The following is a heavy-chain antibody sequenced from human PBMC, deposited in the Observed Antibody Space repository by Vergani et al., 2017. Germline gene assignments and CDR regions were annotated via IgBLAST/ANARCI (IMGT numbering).Heavy chain of an antibody. J-gene: IGHJ4*02. V-gene: IGHV4-59*01. CDR3: ARDRNYEDSSGYYGFDY. Sequence: QVQLQESGPGLVKPSETLSLTCTVSGGSISSYYWSWIRQPPGKGLEWIGYIYYSGSTNYNPSLKSRVSISVDPSKNQFSLKLSSVTAADTAVYYCARDRNYEDSSGYYGFDYWGQGTLVTVSS. D-gene: IGHD3-22*01. CDR2: IYYSGST. CDR1: GGSISSYY.